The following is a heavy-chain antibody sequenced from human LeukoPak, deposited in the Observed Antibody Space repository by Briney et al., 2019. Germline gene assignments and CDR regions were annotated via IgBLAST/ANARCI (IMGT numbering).Heavy chain of an antibody. CDR2: ISGSGGST. CDR1: GGSISSGGYY. V-gene: IGHV3-23*01. D-gene: IGHD3-22*01. J-gene: IGHJ4*02. CDR3: ARHDYYDSSGYDY. Sequence: LSLTCTVSGGSISSGGYYWSWIRQHPGKGLEWVSAISGSGGSTYYADSVKGRFTISRDNSKNTLYLQMNSLRAEDTAVYYCARHDYYDSSGYDYWGQGTLVTVSS.